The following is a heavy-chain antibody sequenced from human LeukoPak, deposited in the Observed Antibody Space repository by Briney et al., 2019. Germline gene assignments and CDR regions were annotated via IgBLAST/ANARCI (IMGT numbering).Heavy chain of an antibody. D-gene: IGHD6-13*01. J-gene: IGHJ4*02. Sequence: SETLPLTCAVYGGSFSGYYWSWIRQPPGKGLEWIGEINHSGSTNYNPSLKSRVTISVDTSKNQFSLKLSSVTAADTAVYYCPREGSGSGLLGFDYWGQGTLVTVSS. V-gene: IGHV4-34*01. CDR2: INHSGST. CDR3: PREGSGSGLLGFDY. CDR1: GGSFSGYY.